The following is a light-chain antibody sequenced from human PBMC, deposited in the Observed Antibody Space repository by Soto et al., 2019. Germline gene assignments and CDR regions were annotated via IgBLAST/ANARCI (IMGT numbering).Light chain of an antibody. CDR1: HSFLHSNGYNH. Sequence: VMTQSPLSLPVTPGEPAPISCSSCHSFLHSNGYNHLDCYLQKPGQSPQLLIYLGTNRASAVHDRFRGSGSGTASTLKISRVEADNVGDYYCMHGIQIRCTFGQGTKVEIK. J-gene: IGKJ1*01. CDR3: MHGIQIRCT. CDR2: LGT. V-gene: IGKV2-28*01.